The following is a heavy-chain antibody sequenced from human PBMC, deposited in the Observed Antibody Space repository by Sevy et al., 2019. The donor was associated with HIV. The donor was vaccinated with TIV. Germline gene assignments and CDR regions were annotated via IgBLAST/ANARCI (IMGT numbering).Heavy chain of an antibody. V-gene: IGHV4-30-4*01. CDR1: GGSISSGDFY. CDR2: IYYSGST. D-gene: IGHD1-1*01. CDR3: ARDGRRYYGLDV. J-gene: IGHJ6*02. Sequence: SENLSLTCTVSGGSISSGDFYWSWIRQPPGKGLEWIGYIYYSGSTYYNPSLKSRVSISVDTSKNQFSLKLSSVTAADTAVYYCARDGRRYYGLDVWGQGTTVTVSS.